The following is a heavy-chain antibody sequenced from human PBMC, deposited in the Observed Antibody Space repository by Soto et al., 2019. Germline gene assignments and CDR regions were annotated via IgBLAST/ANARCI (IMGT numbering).Heavy chain of an antibody. D-gene: IGHD3-9*01. CDR1: GFTFSSYS. V-gene: IGHV3-21*01. CDR2: ISSSSSYI. J-gene: IGHJ3*02. Sequence: EVQLVESGGGPVKPGGSLRLSCAASGFTFSSYSMNWVRQAPGKGLEWVSSISSSSSYIYYADSVKGRFTISRDNAKNSLYLQMNSLRAEDTAVYYCARDLGLRYFDWLSPDDAFDIWGQGTMVTVSS. CDR3: ARDLGLRYFDWLSPDDAFDI.